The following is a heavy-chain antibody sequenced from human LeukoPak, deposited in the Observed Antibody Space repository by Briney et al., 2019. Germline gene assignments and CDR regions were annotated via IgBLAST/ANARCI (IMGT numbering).Heavy chain of an antibody. CDR2: VSGGDSST. Sequence: GGSLRLSCAASGFSFRSYAMNWVRQAPGKGLEWVSGVSGGDSSTYYADSVKGRFTISRDNAKNSLYLQMNSLRAEDTAVYYCARAPSGLPFDYWGQGTLVTVSS. CDR1: GFSFRSYA. CDR3: ARAPSGLPFDY. V-gene: IGHV3-21*01. D-gene: IGHD5-18*01. J-gene: IGHJ4*02.